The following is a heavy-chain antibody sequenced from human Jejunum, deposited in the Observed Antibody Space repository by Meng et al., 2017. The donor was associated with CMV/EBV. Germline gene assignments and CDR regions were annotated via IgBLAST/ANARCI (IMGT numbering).Heavy chain of an antibody. J-gene: IGHJ6*02. V-gene: IGHV3-21*06. CDR3: ARDRRDDFWSGYYMETYYDYGMDV. D-gene: IGHD3-3*01. CDR2: ISSSSGYR. Sequence: MRWVRQAPGKGLEWVSSISSSSGYRFYADSVKGRFTISRDTAKNSVYLEMSSLRAEDTAVYYCARDRRDDFWSGYYMETYYDYGMDVWGQGTPVTVSS.